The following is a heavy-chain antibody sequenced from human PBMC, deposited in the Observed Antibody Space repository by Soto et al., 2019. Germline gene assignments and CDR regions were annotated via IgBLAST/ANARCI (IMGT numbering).Heavy chain of an antibody. D-gene: IGHD3-9*01. J-gene: IGHJ4*02. Sequence: EVQLLESGGGLVQPGGSLRLSCAVSGFSFGNSAMTWVRQAPGKGLEWVSGISGSGDITYNTDSVKGRFAISRDTSKNVVSLQMWSLRAEDTAVYYCVKVPQWALRYHDWFFDYWGQGTLVTVSS. CDR3: VKVPQWALRYHDWFFDY. V-gene: IGHV3-23*01. CDR2: ISGSGDIT. CDR1: GFSFGNSA.